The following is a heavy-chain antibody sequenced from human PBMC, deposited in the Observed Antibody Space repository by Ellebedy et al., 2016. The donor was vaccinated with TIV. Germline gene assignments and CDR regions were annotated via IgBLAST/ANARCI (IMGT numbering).Heavy chain of an antibody. Sequence: GGSLRLSCAASGFTFNSFWMHWFRQAPGKGRVWVSRMNIDGSSTTYADSVRGRFTISRDNAKNALYLQMNSLTVEDTAVYYCARDVLYGEIWPWGQGTPVTVSS. CDR3: ARDVLYGEIWP. CDR2: MNIDGSST. J-gene: IGHJ5*02. D-gene: IGHD3-10*01. V-gene: IGHV3-74*01. CDR1: GFTFNSFW.